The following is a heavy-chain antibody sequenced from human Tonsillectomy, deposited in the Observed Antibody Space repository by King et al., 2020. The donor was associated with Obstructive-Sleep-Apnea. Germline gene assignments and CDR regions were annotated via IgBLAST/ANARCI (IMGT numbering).Heavy chain of an antibody. CDR3: AKDYYDYVWGSTLMGHFDY. Sequence: VQLVESGGGLVQPGGSLRLSCAASGFTFSSYAMSWVRQAPGKGLEWVSGISGSGGSTYYADSVKGRFTISRDTSKNTLYLQMNSLRAEDTAVYYCAKDYYDYVWGSTLMGHFDYWGQGTLVTVSS. CDR2: ISGSGGST. CDR1: GFTFSSYA. D-gene: IGHD3-16*01. J-gene: IGHJ4*02. V-gene: IGHV3-23*04.